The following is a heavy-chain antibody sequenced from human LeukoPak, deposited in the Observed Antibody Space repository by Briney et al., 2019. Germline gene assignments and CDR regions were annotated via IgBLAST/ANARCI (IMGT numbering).Heavy chain of an antibody. CDR1: GYTFTSYD. CDR3: AREDGGWNYKDY. J-gene: IGHJ4*02. D-gene: IGHD1-7*01. CDR2: MNPNSGNT. V-gene: IGHV1-8*01. Sequence: GASVKVSCKASGYTFTSYDINWVRQATGQGLEWMGWMNPNSGNTGYAQKFQGRVTMTRDTSISTAYMELSRLRSDDTAVYYCAREDGGWNYKDYWGQGTLVTVSS.